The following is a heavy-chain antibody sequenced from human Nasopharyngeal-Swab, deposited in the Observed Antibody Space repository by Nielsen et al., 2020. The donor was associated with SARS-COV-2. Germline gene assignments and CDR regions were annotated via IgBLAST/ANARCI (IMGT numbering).Heavy chain of an antibody. Sequence: SETLSLTCTVSGGSISSSSYYWGWIRQPPGKGLEWIGSIYYSGSTNYNPSLKSRVTISVDTSKNQFSLKLSSVTAADTAVYYCARVQQWLALFDYWGQGTLVTVSS. J-gene: IGHJ4*02. CDR3: ARVQQWLALFDY. V-gene: IGHV4-39*07. CDR2: IYYSGST. D-gene: IGHD6-19*01. CDR1: GGSISSSSYY.